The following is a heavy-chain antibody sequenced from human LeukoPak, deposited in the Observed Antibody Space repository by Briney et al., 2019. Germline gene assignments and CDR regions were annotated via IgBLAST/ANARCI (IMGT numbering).Heavy chain of an antibody. V-gene: IGHV3-74*01. CDR3: ARDGCSSTSCSL. CDR2: ISTDAIST. J-gene: IGHJ4*02. Sequence: GGSLRLSCAASGFTFRIYWMHWVRQAPGKGLVWVSRISTDAISTGYADSVKGRFTISRDNAKNTLYLQMNSLRAEDTAVYYCARDGCSSTSCSLWGQGTLVTVSS. D-gene: IGHD2-2*01. CDR1: GFTFRIYW.